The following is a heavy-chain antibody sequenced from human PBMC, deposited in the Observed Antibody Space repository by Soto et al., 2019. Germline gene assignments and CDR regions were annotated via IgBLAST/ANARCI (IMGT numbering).Heavy chain of an antibody. CDR1: GLTFSSYA. CDR2: ISGSGGIT. CDR3: AKATGGYFDY. Sequence: LTLSCASSGLTFSSYAMSWVRQAPGKGLEWVSAISGSGGITYYADSVKGRFTISRDNSKNTLYLQMNSLRAEDTAVYYCAKATGGYFDYWGQGTLVTVYS. V-gene: IGHV3-23*01. D-gene: IGHD4-4*01. J-gene: IGHJ4*02.